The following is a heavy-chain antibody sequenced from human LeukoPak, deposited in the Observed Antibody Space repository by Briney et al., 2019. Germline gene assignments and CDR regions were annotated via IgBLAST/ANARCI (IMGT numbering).Heavy chain of an antibody. CDR1: GYSISSRYF. Sequence: SETLSLTCTVSGYSISSRYFWGWIRQPPGKGLEWIGSIYHSGSTYYNPSLKSRVTISVDTSKNQFSLKLSSVTAADTAVYYCARRPRNYYDSSGYYFDYWGQGTLVTVSS. CDR3: ARRPRNYYDSSGYYFDY. J-gene: IGHJ4*02. V-gene: IGHV4-38-2*02. D-gene: IGHD3-22*01. CDR2: IYHSGST.